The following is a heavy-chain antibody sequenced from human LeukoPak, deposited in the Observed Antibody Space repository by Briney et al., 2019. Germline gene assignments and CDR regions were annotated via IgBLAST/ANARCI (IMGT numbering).Heavy chain of an antibody. CDR3: AGDSSGYYNL. CDR1: GGTFSSYA. D-gene: IGHD3-22*01. J-gene: IGHJ4*02. CDR2: IIPILGIA. V-gene: IGHV1-69*04. Sequence: SVEVSCKASGGTFSSYAISWVRQAPGQGLEWMGRIIPILGIANYAQKFQGRVTITADKSTSTAYMELSSLRSEDTAVYYCAGDSSGYYNLWGQGTLVTVSS.